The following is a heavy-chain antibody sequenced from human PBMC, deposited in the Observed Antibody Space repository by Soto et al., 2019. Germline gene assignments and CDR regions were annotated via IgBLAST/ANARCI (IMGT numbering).Heavy chain of an antibody. J-gene: IGHJ4*02. Sequence: GGSLRLSCAASGFTVSGDYVSWVRQAPGKGLECVSVIHFGGNTYYADSVKGRFTASRDNSKNTLYLQMNSLRVEDTAIYFCTKVSPQWLVHDYWGQGTLVTVSS. D-gene: IGHD6-19*01. CDR3: TKVSPQWLVHDY. CDR1: GFTVSGDY. V-gene: IGHV3-53*01. CDR2: IHFGGNT.